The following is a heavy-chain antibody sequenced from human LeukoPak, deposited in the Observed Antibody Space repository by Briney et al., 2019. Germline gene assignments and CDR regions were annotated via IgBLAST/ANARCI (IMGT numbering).Heavy chain of an antibody. CDR1: GFTFSSYW. D-gene: IGHD2-2*01. Sequence: GGSLRLSCAASGFTFSSYWMSWVRQAPGKGLEWVANIKQDGSEKYYVDSVKGRFTISRDNAKNSLYLQMNSLRAEDTAVYYCASLGYCSSTSCYASNYFGYWGQGTLVTVSS. J-gene: IGHJ4*02. CDR3: ASLGYCSSTSCYASNYFGY. CDR2: IKQDGSEK. V-gene: IGHV3-7*01.